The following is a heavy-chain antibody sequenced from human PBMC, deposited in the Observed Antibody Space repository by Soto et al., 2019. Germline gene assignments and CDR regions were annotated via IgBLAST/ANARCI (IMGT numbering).Heavy chain of an antibody. J-gene: IGHJ6*02. V-gene: IGHV4-59*01. CDR2: IYYSGST. CDR3: ARFGGTIFGVVSAGMDV. CDR1: GGSISSYY. Sequence: PSETLSLTCTVSGGSISSYYWSWIRQPPGKGLEWIGYIYYSGSTNYNPSLKSRVTISVDTPKNQFSLKLSSVTAADTAVYYCARFGGTIFGVVSAGMDVWGQGTTVTVSS. D-gene: IGHD3-3*01.